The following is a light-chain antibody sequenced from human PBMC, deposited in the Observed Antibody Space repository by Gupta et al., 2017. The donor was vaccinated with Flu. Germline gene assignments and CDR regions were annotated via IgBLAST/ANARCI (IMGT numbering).Light chain of an antibody. CDR2: GAS. V-gene: IGKV3-15*01. CDR1: QNVNDN. Sequence: PGTLSMSPGEGGTLPCRASQNVNDNLAWYQKKPGQAPRRLIHGASIRATGIPARFSGSVSGTEFSLTISSLQAEDVAVYYCQQYNEWPHTFGGGTKVEIK. J-gene: IGKJ4*01. CDR3: QQYNEWPHT.